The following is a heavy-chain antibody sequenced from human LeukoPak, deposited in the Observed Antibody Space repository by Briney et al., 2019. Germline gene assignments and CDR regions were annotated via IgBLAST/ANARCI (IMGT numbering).Heavy chain of an antibody. CDR3: ARGWHDCGSDCYSRLLDY. CDR2: INPSGGST. J-gene: IGHJ4*02. Sequence: GASVKVSCKASGYTFTSYYMHWVRQAPGQGLEWMGIINPSGGSTSYAQKFQGRVTMTRDTSTSTVYMELGSLRSEDTAVYYCARGWHDCGSDCYSRLLDYWGQGTLVTVSS. CDR1: GYTFTSYY. D-gene: IGHD2-21*01. V-gene: IGHV1-46*03.